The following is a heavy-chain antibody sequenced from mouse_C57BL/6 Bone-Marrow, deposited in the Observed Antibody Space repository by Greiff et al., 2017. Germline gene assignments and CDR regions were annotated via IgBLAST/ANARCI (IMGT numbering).Heavy chain of an antibody. CDR2: IDPSDSYT. Sequence: LQQPGAELVRPGTSVKLSCKASGYTFTSYWMHWVKQRPGQGLEWIGVIDPSDSYTNYNQKFKGKATLTVDTSSSTAYMQLSSLTSEDSAVYYCARRWLLPDYWGQGTTLTVSS. CDR3: ARRWLLPDY. CDR1: GYTFTSYW. J-gene: IGHJ2*01. V-gene: IGHV1-59*01. D-gene: IGHD2-3*01.